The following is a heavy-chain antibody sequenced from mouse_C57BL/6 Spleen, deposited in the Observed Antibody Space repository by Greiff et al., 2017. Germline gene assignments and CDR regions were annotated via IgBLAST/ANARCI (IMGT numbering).Heavy chain of an antibody. D-gene: IGHD2-4*01. J-gene: IGHJ4*01. CDR3: ARKDYDYDGYAMDY. CDR2: IWSGGST. V-gene: IGHV2-2*01. CDR1: GFSLTSYG. Sequence: VQLVESGPGLVQPSQSLSITCTVSGFSLTSYGVHWVRQSPGKGLEWLGVIWSGGSTDYNAAFISRLSIIKYNSNCQVFFKMNSLQADDTAIYYCARKDYDYDGYAMDYWGQGTSVTVSS.